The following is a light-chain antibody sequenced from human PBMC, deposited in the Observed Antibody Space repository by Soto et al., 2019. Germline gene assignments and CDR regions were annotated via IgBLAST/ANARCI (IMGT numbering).Light chain of an antibody. Sequence: DIHMTESPSTLSASVGDRVTTTCRASQSISSWLAWYQQKPGKAPKLLIYAASSLESGVPSRFSGSGSGTEFTLTISSLQPDDFATYYCQQYDSYWTFGQGTKVDI. CDR1: QSISSW. CDR2: AAS. V-gene: IGKV1-5*01. CDR3: QQYDSYWT. J-gene: IGKJ1*01.